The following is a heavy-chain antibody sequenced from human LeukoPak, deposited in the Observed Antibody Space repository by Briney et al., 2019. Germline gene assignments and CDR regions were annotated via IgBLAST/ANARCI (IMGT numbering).Heavy chain of an antibody. Sequence: ASVKVSCKASGYTFSGYYIQWVRQAPGQGLEWMGWINPNTGGTKYAQRFQDRVTMTRDTSISTAYMEVSRLRYDDTAVYYCARPLRVTMIRGAAFRASSDFDPWGQGTLVTVSS. V-gene: IGHV1-2*02. CDR1: GYTFSGYY. J-gene: IGHJ5*02. CDR3: ARPLRVTMIRGAAFRASSDFDP. D-gene: IGHD3-10*01. CDR2: INPNTGGT.